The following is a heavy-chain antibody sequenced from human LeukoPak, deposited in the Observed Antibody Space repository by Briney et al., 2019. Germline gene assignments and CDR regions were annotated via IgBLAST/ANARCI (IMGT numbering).Heavy chain of an antibody. CDR3: ARGIDCSSTSCHTGY. J-gene: IGHJ4*02. Sequence: GRSLRLSCAASGFTFSSYAMHWVRQAPGKGLEWVAVISYDGSNKYYADSVKGRFTISRDNSKNTLYLQMNSLRAEDTAVYYCARGIDCSSTSCHTGYWGQGTLVTVSS. CDR1: GFTFSSYA. V-gene: IGHV3-30-3*01. CDR2: ISYDGSNK. D-gene: IGHD2-2*02.